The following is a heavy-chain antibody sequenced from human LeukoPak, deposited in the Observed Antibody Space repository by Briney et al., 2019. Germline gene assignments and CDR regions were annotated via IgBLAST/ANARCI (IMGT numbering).Heavy chain of an antibody. Sequence: GGSLRLSCAASGFTFSTYKMNWVRQTPGKGLEWVSYTSSGSTIYYADSVKGRFTISRDNAKNSLYLQMNSLRAEDTAVYYCAELGITMIGGVWGKGTTVTISS. V-gene: IGHV3-48*03. J-gene: IGHJ6*04. CDR1: GFTFSTYK. D-gene: IGHD3-10*02. CDR2: TSSGSTI. CDR3: AELGITMIGGV.